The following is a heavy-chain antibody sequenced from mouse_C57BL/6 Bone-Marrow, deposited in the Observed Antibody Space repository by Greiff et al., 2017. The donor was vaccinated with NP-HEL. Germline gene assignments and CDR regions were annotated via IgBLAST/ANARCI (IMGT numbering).Heavy chain of an antibody. D-gene: IGHD3-3*01. Sequence: DVQLQESGGGLVQPKGSLKLSCAASGFSFNTYAMNWVRPAPGKGLEWVARIRSKSNNYATYYADSVKDRFTISRDDSESMLYLQMNNLKTEDTAMYYCVRHGDPFDYWGQGTTLTVSS. V-gene: IGHV10-1*01. CDR3: VRHGDPFDY. CDR2: IRSKSNNYAT. CDR1: GFSFNTYA. J-gene: IGHJ2*01.